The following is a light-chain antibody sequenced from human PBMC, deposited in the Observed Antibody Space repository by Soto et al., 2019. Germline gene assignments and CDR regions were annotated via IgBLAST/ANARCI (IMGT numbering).Light chain of an antibody. CDR2: LNSDGSH. J-gene: IGLJ3*02. CDR1: SGHSSYG. V-gene: IGLV4-69*01. Sequence: QPVLTQSPSASASLGASVKLTCTPSSGHSSYGIAWHQQQPEKGPRFLMKLNSDGSHSKGDGIPDRFSGSSSGAERYLTISSLQFEDEADYYCQTWGTGIEVFGGGTKLTVL. CDR3: QTWGTGIEV.